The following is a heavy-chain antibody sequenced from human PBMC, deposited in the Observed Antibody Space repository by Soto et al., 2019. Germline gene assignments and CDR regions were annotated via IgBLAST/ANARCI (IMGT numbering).Heavy chain of an antibody. V-gene: IGHV1-69*06. Sequence: QVQLVQSGAEVKKPGSSVKVSCKSSGGTFGSYAISWVRQAPGQGLEWMGGVIPIFGTPHYAQKFHGRVTITADIPTSTAYLELSSLKSADTAVYYFAKIRWTISLQEEDAIWGQGTLVTVSS. CDR1: GGTFGSYA. D-gene: IGHD2-15*01. CDR2: VIPIFGTP. CDR3: AKIRWTISLQEEDAI. J-gene: IGHJ4*02.